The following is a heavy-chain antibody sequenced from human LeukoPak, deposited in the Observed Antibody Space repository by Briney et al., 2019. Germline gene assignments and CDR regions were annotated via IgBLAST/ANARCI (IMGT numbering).Heavy chain of an antibody. CDR2: IYYSGST. CDR3: ARHGGAYGDYWYYFDY. V-gene: IGHV4-59*08. Sequence: SETLSLTCTVSGVSISSYSWTWIRQPPGKGLEWIGYIYYSGSTNYNPSLKSRVTISVDTSKNHFSLKLSTVTAADPAEYSFARHGGAYGDYWYYFDYWGQGTLVTVSS. CDR1: GVSISSYS. J-gene: IGHJ4*02. D-gene: IGHD4-17*01.